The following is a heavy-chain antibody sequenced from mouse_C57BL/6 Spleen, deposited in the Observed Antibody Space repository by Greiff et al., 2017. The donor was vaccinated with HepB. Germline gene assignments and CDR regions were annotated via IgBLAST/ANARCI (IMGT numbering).Heavy chain of an antibody. CDR2: IYPRDGST. Sequence: QVQLKESGPELVKPGASVKLSCKASGYTFTSYDINWVKQRPGQGLEWIGWIYPRDGSTKYNEKFKGKATLTVDTSSSTAYMELHSLTSEDSAVYFCARPLHTVVEEGFAYWGQGTLVTVSA. V-gene: IGHV1-85*01. D-gene: IGHD1-1*01. J-gene: IGHJ3*01. CDR3: ARPLHTVVEEGFAY. CDR1: GYTFTSYD.